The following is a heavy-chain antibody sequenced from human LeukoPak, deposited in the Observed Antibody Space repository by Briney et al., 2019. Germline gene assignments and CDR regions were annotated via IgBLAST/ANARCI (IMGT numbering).Heavy chain of an antibody. D-gene: IGHD7-27*01. V-gene: IGHV3-9*01. Sequence: PGGSLRLSCAASGFTFDDYAMHWVRQAPGKGLEWVSGISWNSGSIGYADSVKGRFTISRDNAKNSLYLQMNSLRAEDTAVYYCARGGTNWGSSWYFDLWGRGTLVTVSS. CDR3: ARGGTNWGSSWYFDL. CDR2: ISWNSGSI. J-gene: IGHJ2*01. CDR1: GFTFDDYA.